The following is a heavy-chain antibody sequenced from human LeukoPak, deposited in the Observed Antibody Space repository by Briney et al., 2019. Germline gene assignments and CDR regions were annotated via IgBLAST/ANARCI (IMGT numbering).Heavy chain of an antibody. V-gene: IGHV3-30-3*01. CDR1: GFTFSSYA. J-gene: IGHJ6*02. CDR2: ISYDGSNK. Sequence: GRSLRLSCGASGFTFSSYAMHWVRQAPGKGLEWVAVISYDGSNKYYADSVKGRFTISRDNSKNTLYLQMNSLRAEDTAVYYCARDIHIVVVPAALYYYYYYGMDVWGQGTTVTVSS. CDR3: ARDIHIVVVPAALYYYYYYGMDV. D-gene: IGHD2-2*01.